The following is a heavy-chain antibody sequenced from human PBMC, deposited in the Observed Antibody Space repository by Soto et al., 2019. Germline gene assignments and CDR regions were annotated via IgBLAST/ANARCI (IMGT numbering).Heavy chain of an antibody. CDR3: AKLHYYDILTGYSNYPYYYYMDV. D-gene: IGHD3-9*01. CDR2: ISGSGGST. CDR1: GFTFSSYA. J-gene: IGHJ6*03. V-gene: IGHV3-23*01. Sequence: EVQLLESGGGLVQPGGSLRLSCAASGFTFSSYAMSWVRQAPGKGLEWVSAISGSGGSTYYADSVKGRFTISRDNSKNTLYLQMTSLRAEDTAVYYCAKLHYYDILTGYSNYPYYYYMDVWGKGTTVTVSS.